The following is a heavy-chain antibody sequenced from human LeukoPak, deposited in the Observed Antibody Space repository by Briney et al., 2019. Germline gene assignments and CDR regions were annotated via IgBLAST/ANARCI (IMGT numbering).Heavy chain of an antibody. J-gene: IGHJ4*02. CDR3: ARDQDGGELDY. V-gene: IGHV3-30-3*01. CDR2: ISYDGSNK. CDR1: GFTFSSYA. D-gene: IGHD4-23*01. Sequence: GGSLRLSCAASGFTFSSYAMHWVRQAPGKGQEWVAVISYDGSNKYYADSVKGRFTISRDNSKNTLYLQMNSLRAEDTAVYYCARDQDGGELDYWGQGTLVTVSS.